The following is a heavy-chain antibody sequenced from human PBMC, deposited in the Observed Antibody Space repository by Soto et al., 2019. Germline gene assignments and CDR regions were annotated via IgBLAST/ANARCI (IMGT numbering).Heavy chain of an antibody. J-gene: IGHJ6*03. CDR2: IYSGGST. Sequence: GGSLRLSCAASGFTVTSNYMSWVRQAPGKGLEWVSIIYSGGSTYYADSVKGRFTISRHNSRNTLYLQMNSLRTEDTAVYYCARILYRNTFYYYYMDVWGKGTTVTVSS. V-gene: IGHV3-53*04. CDR1: GFTVTSNY. CDR3: ARILYRNTFYYYYMDV. D-gene: IGHD2-15*01.